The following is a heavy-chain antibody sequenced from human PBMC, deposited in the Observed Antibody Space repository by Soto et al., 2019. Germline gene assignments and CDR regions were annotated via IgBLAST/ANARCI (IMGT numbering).Heavy chain of an antibody. CDR2: INPMSRTA. D-gene: IGHD2-21*01. Sequence: VQLVQSGSEVKKPGSSVKVSCKASGDTSTTYVVSWVRQAPGIGLEWMGGINPMSRTAKYAEKYSGRVTITADEATKTVYLDLTTLRFEDTAVYFCVRGTYCGASCYFAREYWGQGTLVAVSS. CDR1: GDTSTTYV. J-gene: IGHJ4*02. V-gene: IGHV1-69*01. CDR3: VRGTYCGASCYFAREY.